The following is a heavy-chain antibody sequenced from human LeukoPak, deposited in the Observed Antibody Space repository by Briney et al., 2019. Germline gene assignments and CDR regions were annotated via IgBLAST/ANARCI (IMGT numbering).Heavy chain of an antibody. CDR1: GFTFNRSW. CDR3: AIWTSGNY. V-gene: IGHV3-7*01. D-gene: IGHD1-1*01. J-gene: IGHJ4*02. Sequence: PGGSLRLSCAASGFTFNRSWRNWVRQAPGKGLEWVANLDPSGSQKRYVDSVKGRFIISKDNPGASLYLDMYSLRAEDTAIYYCAIWTSGNYWGQGTLVTVSS. CDR2: LDPSGSQK.